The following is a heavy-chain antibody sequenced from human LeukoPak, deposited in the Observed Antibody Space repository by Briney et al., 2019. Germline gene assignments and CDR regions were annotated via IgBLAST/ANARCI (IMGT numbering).Heavy chain of an antibody. D-gene: IGHD3-10*01. Sequence: ASVKVSCKASGYTFTSYAMNWVRQARGQGLEWMGWISAYNGNTNYAQRLQGRVTMTTDTSTSTAYMELRSLRSDDTAVYYCARDYYGSGTETEYWGQGTLVTVSS. CDR3: ARDYYGSGTETEY. CDR2: ISAYNGNT. J-gene: IGHJ4*02. V-gene: IGHV1-18*01. CDR1: GYTFTSYA.